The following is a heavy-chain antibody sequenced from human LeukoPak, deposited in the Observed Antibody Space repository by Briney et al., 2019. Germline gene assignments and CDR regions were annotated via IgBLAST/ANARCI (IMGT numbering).Heavy chain of an antibody. D-gene: IGHD6-13*01. V-gene: IGHV4-61*05. CDR1: DDSISNNRYF. Sequence: SETLSLTCTVSDDSISNNRYFWAWIRQPPGKGLEWIGYIYYSGSTNYNPSLKSRVTISVDTSKNQFSLNLSSVTAADTAVYYCARCVVSSRSTTFDYWGQGTLVTVSS. CDR3: ARCVVSSRSTTFDY. J-gene: IGHJ4*02. CDR2: IYYSGST.